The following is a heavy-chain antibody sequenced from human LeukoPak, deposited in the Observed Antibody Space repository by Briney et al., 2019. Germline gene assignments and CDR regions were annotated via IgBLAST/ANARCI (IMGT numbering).Heavy chain of an antibody. J-gene: IGHJ3*01. V-gene: IGHV1-46*01. CDR3: VTFHRWDAFDF. Sequence: ASVKVSCKASGYTHTDYYMHWVRQATGQGLEWMGIINPSDGSTNYAQKFQGRVTMTRDTSTSTVYMEVSSLRSEDTAVYYCVTFHRWDAFDFWGQGTLVTVSS. CDR1: GYTHTDYY. CDR2: INPSDGST. D-gene: IGHD1-20*01.